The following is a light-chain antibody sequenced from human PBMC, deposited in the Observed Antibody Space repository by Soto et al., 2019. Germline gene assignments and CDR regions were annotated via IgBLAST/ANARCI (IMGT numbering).Light chain of an antibody. CDR1: SSDVGGYNY. CDR3: SSYSGTNYPYV. CDR2: EVS. V-gene: IGLV2-8*01. Sequence: QSALTQPPSASGSFGQSVTISCTGTSSDVGGYNYVSWYQQHPGKAPKLMIYEVSERPSGVPDRFSGSKSGNTASLTVSGLQADDEADYYCSSYSGTNYPYVFGTGTQLTVL. J-gene: IGLJ1*01.